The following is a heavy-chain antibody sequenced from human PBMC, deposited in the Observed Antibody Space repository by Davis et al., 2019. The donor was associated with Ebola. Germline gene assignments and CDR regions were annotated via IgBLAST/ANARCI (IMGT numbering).Heavy chain of an antibody. V-gene: IGHV3-23*01. J-gene: IGHJ6*03. CDR1: GFTFSSYA. CDR3: ARDKDFWSGYSPYYYYYMDV. Sequence: GESLKISCAASGFTFSSYAMIWVRQAPGKGLEWVSAISGSGGSTYYADSVKGRFTISRDNSKNTLYLQMNSLRAEDTAVYYCARDKDFWSGYSPYYYYYMDVWGKGTTVTVSS. D-gene: IGHD3-3*01. CDR2: ISGSGGST.